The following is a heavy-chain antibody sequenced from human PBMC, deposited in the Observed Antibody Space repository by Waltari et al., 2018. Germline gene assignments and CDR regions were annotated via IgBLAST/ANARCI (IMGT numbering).Heavy chain of an antibody. CDR2: IYTSGST. J-gene: IGHJ5*02. V-gene: IGHV4-61*02. CDR3: ARGSKIWLDP. Sequence: QVQLQESGPGLVKPSQTLSLTCTVSGGSISRGSYYWSWIRQPAGKGLEWIGRIYTSGSTNYNPSLKSRVTISVDTSKNQFSLKLSSVTAADTAVYYCARGSKIWLDPWGQGTLVTVSS. CDR1: GGSISRGSYY.